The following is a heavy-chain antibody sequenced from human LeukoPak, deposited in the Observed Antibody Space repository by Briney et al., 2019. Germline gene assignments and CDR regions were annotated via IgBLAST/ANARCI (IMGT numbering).Heavy chain of an antibody. CDR1: GFTFSSYA. CDR2: ISYDGSNK. D-gene: IGHD4-17*01. V-gene: IGHV3-30*04. CDR3: AKDWTTVTTSDY. Sequence: GRSLRLSCAASGFTFSSYAMHWVRQAPGKGLEWVAVISYDGSNKYYADSVKGRFTISRDNSKNTLYLQMNSLRAEDTAVYYCAKDWTTVTTSDYWGQGTLVTVSS. J-gene: IGHJ4*02.